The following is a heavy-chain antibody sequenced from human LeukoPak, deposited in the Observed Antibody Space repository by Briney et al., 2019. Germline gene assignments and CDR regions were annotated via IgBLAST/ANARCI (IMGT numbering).Heavy chain of an antibody. CDR2: IYYSGST. CDR3: ARHGYGSGSHKFPTPKYQLYYYYMDV. CDR1: GGSISSYY. D-gene: IGHD3-10*01. Sequence: SETLSLTCTVSGGSISSYYWSWIRQPPGKGLEWIGYIYYSGSTNYNPSLKSRVTISVDTSKNQFSLKLSSVTAADTAVYYCARHGYGSGSHKFPTPKYQLYYYYMDVWGKGTTVTISS. V-gene: IGHV4-59*08. J-gene: IGHJ6*03.